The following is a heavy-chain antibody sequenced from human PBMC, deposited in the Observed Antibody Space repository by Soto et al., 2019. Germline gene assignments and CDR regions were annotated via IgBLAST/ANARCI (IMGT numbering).Heavy chain of an antibody. D-gene: IGHD2-8*01. Sequence: GGSLRLSCAASGFTFSSYAMHWVRQAPGKGLEWVAVISYDGSNKYYADSVKGRFTISRDNSKNTLYLQMNSLRAEDTAVYYCATGGIVLMVYARVGNAFDIWGQGTMVTVSS. CDR1: GFTFSSYA. CDR2: ISYDGSNK. V-gene: IGHV3-30-3*01. CDR3: ATGGIVLMVYARVGNAFDI. J-gene: IGHJ3*02.